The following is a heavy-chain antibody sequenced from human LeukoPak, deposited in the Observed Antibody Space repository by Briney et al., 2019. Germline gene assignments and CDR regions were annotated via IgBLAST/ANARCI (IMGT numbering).Heavy chain of an antibody. V-gene: IGHV4-59*01. D-gene: IGHD3-3*01. CDR1: GASFSDYY. CDR2: IYYSGST. J-gene: IGHJ3*02. CDR3: ARVTYYDFWSGGVDAFDI. Sequence: SETLSLTCGVSGASFSDYYWTWIRQPPGKGLEWIGYIYYSGSTNYNPSLKSRVTISVDTSKNQFSLKLSSVTAADTAVYYCARVTYYDFWSGGVDAFDIWGQGTMVTVSS.